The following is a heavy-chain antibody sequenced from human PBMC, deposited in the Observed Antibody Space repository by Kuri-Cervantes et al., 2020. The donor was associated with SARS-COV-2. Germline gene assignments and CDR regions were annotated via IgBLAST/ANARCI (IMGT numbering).Heavy chain of an antibody. V-gene: IGHV1-69*05. J-gene: IGHJ3*02. Sequence: SVKVSCKASGGTFSSYAISWVRQAPGQGLEWMGGIIPIFGTANYAQKFQGRVTITTDESTSTAYMELSSLRSEDTAVYYCAGAERYCSSTSCYTYAFDIWGQGTMVTVSS. CDR3: AGAERYCSSTSCYTYAFDI. CDR2: IIPIFGTA. CDR1: GGTFSSYA. D-gene: IGHD2-2*02.